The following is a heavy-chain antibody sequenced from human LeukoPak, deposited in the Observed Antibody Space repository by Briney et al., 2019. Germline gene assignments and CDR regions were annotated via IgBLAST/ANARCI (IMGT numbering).Heavy chain of an antibody. CDR2: IYYSGST. D-gene: IGHD3-10*01. Sequence: SETLSLTCTVSGGSISSYYWSWIRQPPGKGLEWIGYIYYSGSTNYNPSLKSRVTISVDASKNQFSLKLSSVTAADTAVYYCARRGGSGSLFGGYYLDYWGQGTLVTVSS. J-gene: IGHJ4*02. V-gene: IGHV4-59*08. CDR3: ARRGGSGSLFGGYYLDY. CDR1: GGSISSYY.